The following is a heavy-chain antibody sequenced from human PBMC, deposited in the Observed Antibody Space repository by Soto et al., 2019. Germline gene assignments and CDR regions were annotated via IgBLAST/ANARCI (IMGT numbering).Heavy chain of an antibody. J-gene: IGHJ6*02. Sequence: QVQLVQSGAEVKKPGSSVKVSCKASGGTFSSYAISWVRQAPGQGLEWMGGIITISGTANYAQKFQGRVTINAAECTRAADMELSSLRSEDTAVYYCARSQGSSTSLEIYYYYYYGMDVWGQGTTVTVSS. CDR2: IITISGTA. D-gene: IGHD2-2*01. V-gene: IGHV1-69*01. CDR1: GGTFSSYA. CDR3: ARSQGSSTSLEIYYYYYYGMDV.